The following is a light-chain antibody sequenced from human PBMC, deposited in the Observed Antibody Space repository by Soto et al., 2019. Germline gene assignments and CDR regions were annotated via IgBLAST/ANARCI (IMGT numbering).Light chain of an antibody. CDR3: QQSYSTPWS. Sequence: DIQMTQSPSSLSASVGDRVTITCRASQTISSYLNWYQQQLGKAPKLLLYATSNLQSGVPSRFSGSGSGTDLTLTISSLQPEDFATYYCQQSYSTPWSFGQGTKVEIK. CDR1: QTISSY. J-gene: IGKJ1*01. CDR2: ATS. V-gene: IGKV1-39*01.